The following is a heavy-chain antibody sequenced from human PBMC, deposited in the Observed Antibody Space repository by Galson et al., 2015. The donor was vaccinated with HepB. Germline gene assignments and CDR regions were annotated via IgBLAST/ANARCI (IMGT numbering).Heavy chain of an antibody. CDR1: GYTFTSFQ. J-gene: IGHJ6*02. V-gene: IGHV1-46*01. CDR3: ARGGGDITVFGECYYYYGMDV. CDR2: INPSGGRT. D-gene: IGHD3-3*01. Sequence: SVKVSCKASGYTFTSFQIHWVRQAPGQGLESVGIINPSGGRTSFAQKFQGRVTVTRDTSTSTVYMELSSLRSEDTAVYYCARGGGDITVFGECYYYYGMDVWGQGTTVTVSS.